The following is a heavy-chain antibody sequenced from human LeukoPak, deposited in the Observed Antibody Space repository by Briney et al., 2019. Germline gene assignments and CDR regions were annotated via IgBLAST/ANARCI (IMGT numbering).Heavy chain of an antibody. CDR2: IIPILGIA. D-gene: IGHD5-18*01. CDR1: GGTFSSYA. V-gene: IGHV1-69*04. J-gene: IGHJ3*02. Sequence: GSSVKVSCKASGGTFSSYAISWVRQAPGQGLEWMGRIIPILGIANYAQKFQGRVTITADKSTSTAYMELSSLRSEDTAVYYCARVQGWIRPDAFDIWGQGTMVTVSS. CDR3: ARVQGWIRPDAFDI.